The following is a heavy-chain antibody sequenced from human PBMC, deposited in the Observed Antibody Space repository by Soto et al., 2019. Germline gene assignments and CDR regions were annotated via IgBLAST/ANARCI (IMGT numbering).Heavy chain of an antibody. CDR2: IFSSDEK. CDR3: ARIHLTYYYASGGGMDV. J-gene: IGHJ6*02. D-gene: IGHD3-10*01. Sequence: QVTLKESGPVLVKPTETLTLTCTVSGFSLSNDRMGVSWVRQPPGKALEWLARIFSSDEKYYSTSLRSRLTISEDTSNSQVVLTMTNLDPLDTATYYCARIHLTYYYASGGGMDVWGQGTTVTVSS. CDR1: GFSLSNDRMG. V-gene: IGHV2-26*01.